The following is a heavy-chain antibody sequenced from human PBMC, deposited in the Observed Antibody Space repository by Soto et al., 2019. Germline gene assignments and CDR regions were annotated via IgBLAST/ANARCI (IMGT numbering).Heavy chain of an antibody. Sequence: PGESLKISCKGSGYSFTSYWIGWVRQMPGKGLEWMGIIYPGDSDTRYSPSFQGQVTISADKSINTAYLQWNSLKASDSAMYYCATIAVAGTDQYNWFDPWGQGTQVTVSS. CDR2: IYPGDSDT. CDR1: GYSFTSYW. J-gene: IGHJ5*02. V-gene: IGHV5-51*01. CDR3: ATIAVAGTDQYNWFDP. D-gene: IGHD6-19*01.